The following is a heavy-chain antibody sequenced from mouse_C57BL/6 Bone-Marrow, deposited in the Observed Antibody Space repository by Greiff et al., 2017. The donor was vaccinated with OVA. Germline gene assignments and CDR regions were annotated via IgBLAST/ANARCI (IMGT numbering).Heavy chain of an antibody. CDR3: VGDLNSSRYFGY. CDR1: GFTFNTYA. V-gene: IGHV10-3*01. J-gene: IGHJ2*01. D-gene: IGHD3-2*02. Sequence: EVLLVESGGGLVQPKASLKLSCAASGFTFNTYAMHWVRQAPGKGLEWVARIRRKSSNYATYYAVSVKARFTISRADSQSMLYLQMNNHKTEDTAMDYCVGDLNSSRYFGYWGQGTTLTVAS. CDR2: IRRKSSNYAT.